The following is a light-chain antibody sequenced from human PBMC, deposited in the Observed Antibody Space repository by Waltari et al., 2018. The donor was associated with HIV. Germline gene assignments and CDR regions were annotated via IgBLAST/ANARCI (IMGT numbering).Light chain of an antibody. CDR1: SPYLGIINL. CDR2: EVS. V-gene: IGLV2-23*02. Sequence: QSALTQPAPVSGSPGQPHTLSRTGTSPYLGIINLVSWYQQRPGKAPKLMIYEVSKRPSGVSNRFSGSKSGNTASLTISGLQAEDEADYYCCSYAGSRVFGGGTKLTVL. J-gene: IGLJ2*01. CDR3: CSYAGSRV.